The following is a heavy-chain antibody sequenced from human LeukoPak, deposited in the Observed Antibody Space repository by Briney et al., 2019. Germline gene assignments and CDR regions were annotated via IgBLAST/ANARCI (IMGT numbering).Heavy chain of an antibody. D-gene: IGHD2-15*01. CDR1: GSTFSNYP. CDR3: ARDCSGGSCYSDH. V-gene: IGHV3-23*01. CDR2: ITGSGDNK. Sequence: GGSLRLSCAASGSTFSNYPMSWVRQAPGKGLDWVSLITGSGDNKHYADSVKGRFTISRDNSKNTLYLQMSSLRAEDTAEYYCARDCSGGSCYSDHWGQGTLVTVSS. J-gene: IGHJ4*02.